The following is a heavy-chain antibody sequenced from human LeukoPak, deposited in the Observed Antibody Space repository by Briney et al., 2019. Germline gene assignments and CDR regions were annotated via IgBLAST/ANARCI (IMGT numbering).Heavy chain of an antibody. J-gene: IGHJ4*02. CDR2: INHSGST. CDR1: GGSFSGYF. D-gene: IGHD3-22*01. CDR3: ARALDSSGYYWRAGLDY. Sequence: SETLSLTCAVYGGSFSGYFWTWIRQPPGKGLEWIGEINHSGSTNYSPSLKSRVTISVDTSKNQFSLKLSSVTAADTAVYYCARALDSSGYYWRAGLDYWGQGTLVTVSS. V-gene: IGHV4-34*01.